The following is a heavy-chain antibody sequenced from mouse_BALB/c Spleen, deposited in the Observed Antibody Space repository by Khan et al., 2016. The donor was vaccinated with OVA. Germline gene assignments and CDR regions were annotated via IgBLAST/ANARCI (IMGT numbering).Heavy chain of an antibody. D-gene: IGHD2-2*01. CDR2: INPSSGGT. CDR3: TRSGYGSFAY. V-gene: IGHV1S81*02. Sequence: QVQLKQSGAELVKPGASVRLSCKASDYTFTSYYLYWVKQRPGQGLEWIGDINPSSGGTNFNEKFKSKATLTVDKSSSTAYIQLNSLTSEDSAVYYCTRSGYGSFAYWGQGTLVTVSA. J-gene: IGHJ3*01. CDR1: DYTFTSYY.